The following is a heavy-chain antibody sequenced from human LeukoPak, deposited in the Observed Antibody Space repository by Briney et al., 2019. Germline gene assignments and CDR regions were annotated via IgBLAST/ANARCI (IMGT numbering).Heavy chain of an antibody. CDR1: GGSISSGSYY. V-gene: IGHV4-61*02. Sequence: PSQTLSLTCTVSGGSISSGSYYWSWIRQPAGKGLEWIGRIYTSGSTNYNPSLKSRVTISVDTSKIQFSLKLNSVTAADTAVYYCARDMGSGTYYYYYYMDVWGKGTTVTVSS. CDR3: ARDMGSGTYYYYYYMDV. J-gene: IGHJ6*03. CDR2: IYTSGST. D-gene: IGHD3-10*01.